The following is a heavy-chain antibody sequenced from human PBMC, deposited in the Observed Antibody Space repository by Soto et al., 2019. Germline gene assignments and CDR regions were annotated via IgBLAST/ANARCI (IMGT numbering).Heavy chain of an antibody. CDR1: GGSISSGGYY. V-gene: IGHV4-31*03. CDR3: ARDDSSGYYYDY. CDR2: IYYSGST. Sequence: QVQLQESGPGLVKPSQTLSLTCTVSGGSISSGGYYWSWIRQHPGKGLEWIGYIYYSGSTYYNPSLKSRXXIXVXXSKNQFSLKLSSVTAADTAVYYCARDDSSGYYYDYWGQGTLVTVSS. D-gene: IGHD3-22*01. J-gene: IGHJ4*02.